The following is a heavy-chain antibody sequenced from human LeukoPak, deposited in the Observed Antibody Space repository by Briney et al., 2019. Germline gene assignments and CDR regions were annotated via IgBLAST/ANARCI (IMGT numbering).Heavy chain of an antibody. J-gene: IGHJ6*03. Sequence: GGSLRLSCAASGFAFSSFAMGWVRQSPGKGLEWLSTINGGGNTAFYSDSVKGRFTISRDNSKNTLYLHMDSLRPDDTATYYCTKELHVAVAVADYYYFYMDVWGRGTAVTVSS. D-gene: IGHD6-19*01. CDR3: TKELHVAVAVADYYYFYMDV. CDR2: INGGGNTA. V-gene: IGHV3-23*01. CDR1: GFAFSSFA.